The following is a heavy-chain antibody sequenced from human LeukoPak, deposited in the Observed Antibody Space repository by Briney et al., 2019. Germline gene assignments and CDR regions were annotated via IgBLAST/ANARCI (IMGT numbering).Heavy chain of an antibody. CDR3: ARVPFVVMGVTGNWFDP. V-gene: IGHV7-4-1*02. Sequence: ASVKVSCKASGYTFTNYAINWVRQAPGQGLEWMGWISTNTGNPTYAQGFTGRFVFSLDTFVSTAYLQISSLKADDTAVYYCARVPFVVMGVTGNWFDPWGQGTLVTVSS. D-gene: IGHD2-8*01. CDR2: ISTNTGNP. CDR1: GYTFTNYA. J-gene: IGHJ5*02.